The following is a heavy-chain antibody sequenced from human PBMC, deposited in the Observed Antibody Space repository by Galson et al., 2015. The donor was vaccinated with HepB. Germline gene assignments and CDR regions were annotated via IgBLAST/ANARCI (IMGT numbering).Heavy chain of an antibody. CDR2: ISPYNRDT. V-gene: IGHV1-18*01. J-gene: IGHJ5*02. D-gene: IGHD2-15*01. CDR1: GYTFSSYS. Sequence: VKVSCKASGYTFSSYSITWVRQAPGQGLEWVGWISPYNRDTNYARKLQGRVTMTTDTSTNTAYMELRSLRSDDTAVYYCARGALVVVVNATQNNWFDPWGQGTPVTVSS. CDR3: ARGALVVVVNATQNNWFDP.